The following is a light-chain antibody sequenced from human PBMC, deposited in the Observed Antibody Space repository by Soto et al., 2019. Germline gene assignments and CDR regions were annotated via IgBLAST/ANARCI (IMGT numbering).Light chain of an antibody. V-gene: IGKV3-11*01. J-gene: IGKJ5*01. Sequence: IVLTQGPAAGSLCTGERATLSCRTSQSVSRYLAWYQQKPGQAPRLLIYDASNRATGIPARFSGSGSGTDFTLTISSLEAEDFAVYYCQQRSNWPPITFGQGTRLEIK. CDR1: QSVSRY. CDR2: DAS. CDR3: QQRSNWPPIT.